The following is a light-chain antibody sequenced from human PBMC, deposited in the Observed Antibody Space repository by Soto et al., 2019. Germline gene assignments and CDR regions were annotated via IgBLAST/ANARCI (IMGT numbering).Light chain of an antibody. CDR2: EVT. J-gene: IGLJ2*01. V-gene: IGLV2-8*01. Sequence: QSALTQPPSASGSPGQSVTISCTGTSGDVGNYNYVSWYQQHPGKAPKLMIYEVTKRPSGVPDRFSGSKSGNTASLTISGLQAEDEADYYCCSYAGSSTFVVFGGGTKLTVL. CDR3: CSYAGSSTFVV. CDR1: SGDVGNYNY.